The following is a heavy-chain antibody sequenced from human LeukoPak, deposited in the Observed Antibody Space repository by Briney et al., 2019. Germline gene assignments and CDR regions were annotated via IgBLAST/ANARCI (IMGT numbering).Heavy chain of an antibody. D-gene: IGHD3-10*01. CDR2: IDPSDSYT. CDR1: GYSFTSYW. J-gene: IGHJ4*02. CDR3: ARHVHYYGSGSYSLDY. Sequence: GESLKISCKGSGYSFTSYWISWVRQMPGKGLEWMGRIDPSDSYTNYSPSFQGHVTISADKSISTAYLQWSSLKASDTAMYYRARHVHYYGSGSYSLDYWGQGTLVTVSS. V-gene: IGHV5-10-1*01.